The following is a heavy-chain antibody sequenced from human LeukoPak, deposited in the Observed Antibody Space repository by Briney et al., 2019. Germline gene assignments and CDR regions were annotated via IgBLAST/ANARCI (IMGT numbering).Heavy chain of an antibody. CDR2: ISGSGVTT. D-gene: IGHD6-19*01. V-gene: IGHV3-23*01. Sequence: GGSLRLSCVASGFTFSSYAMSWVRQAPGKGLDWVSAISGSGVTTHYAGSVKGRFSISRDNSKNTLYLQMNSLRAEDTALYYCAKCSTSAYTTGWCNWIDPWGQGTLVTVSS. CDR3: AKCSTSAYTTGWCNWIDP. CDR1: GFTFSSYA. J-gene: IGHJ5*02.